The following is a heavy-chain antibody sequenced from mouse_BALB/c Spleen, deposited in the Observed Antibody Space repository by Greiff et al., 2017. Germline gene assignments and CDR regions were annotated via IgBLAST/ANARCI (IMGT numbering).Heavy chain of an antibody. V-gene: IGHV3-8*02. CDR2: ISYSGST. J-gene: IGHJ1*01. CDR1: GDSITSGY. CDR3: ARYDYDDDWYFDV. D-gene: IGHD2-4*01. Sequence: EVKLQESGPSLVKPSQTLSLTCSVTGDSITSGYWNWIRKFPGNKLEYMGYISYSGSTYYNPSLKSRISITRDTSKNQYYLQLNSVTTEDTATYYCARYDYDDDWYFDVWGAGTTVTVSS.